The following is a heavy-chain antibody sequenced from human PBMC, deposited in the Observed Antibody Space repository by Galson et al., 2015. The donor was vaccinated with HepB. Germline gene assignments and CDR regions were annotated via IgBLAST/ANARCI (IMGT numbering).Heavy chain of an antibody. CDR3: ARDSNSWYVDPDYYYGMDV. CDR2: ISYDGSNK. D-gene: IGHD6-13*01. V-gene: IGHV3-30-3*01. CDR1: GFTFSSYA. J-gene: IGHJ6*02. Sequence: SLRLSCAASGFTFSSYAMHWVRQAPGKGLEWVAVISYDGSNKYYADSVKGRFTISRDNSKNTLYLQMNSLRAEDTAVYYCARDSNSWYVDPDYYYGMDVWGQGTTVTVSS.